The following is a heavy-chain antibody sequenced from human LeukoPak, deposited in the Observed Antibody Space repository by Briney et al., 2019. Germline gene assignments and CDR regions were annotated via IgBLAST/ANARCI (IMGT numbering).Heavy chain of an antibody. D-gene: IGHD3-22*01. V-gene: IGHV4-39*07. J-gene: IGHJ4*02. CDR1: GDSISSSHYF. CDR2: VYFSGST. Sequence: SETLSLTCTVSGDSISSSHYFWAWIRQPPGKGLEWIGTVYFSGSTYYNPSLKSRVTISVDTSKNQFSLKLTSVTAADTAVYYCARDRIGVATTAIDWWGQGTLVTVSS. CDR3: ARDRIGVATTAIDW.